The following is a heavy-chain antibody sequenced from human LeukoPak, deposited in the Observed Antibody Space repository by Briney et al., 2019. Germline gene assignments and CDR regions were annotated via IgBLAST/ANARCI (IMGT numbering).Heavy chain of an antibody. D-gene: IGHD6-13*01. CDR1: GYSFTSYW. J-gene: IGHJ4*02. CDR2: IYPGDSDT. CDR3: ARQPYSSSFIDY. Sequence: GESLQISCKGSGYSFTSYWIGWVRQLPGKGLEWMGIIYPGDSDTRYSPSFQGQVTISADKSISTAYLQWSSLEASDTAMYYCARQPYSSSFIDYWGQGTLVTVSS. V-gene: IGHV5-51*01.